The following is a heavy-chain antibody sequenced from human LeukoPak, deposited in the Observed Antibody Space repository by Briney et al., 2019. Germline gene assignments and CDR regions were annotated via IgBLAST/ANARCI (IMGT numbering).Heavy chain of an antibody. CDR3: ARGSKYGERKTFDF. D-gene: IGHD4-17*01. CDR2: INTSAGSA. V-gene: IGHV1-46*01. J-gene: IGHJ4*02. CDR1: GYTFTTYY. Sequence: GASVKVSCNASGYTFTTYYIHWGRQAPGQGLELMGTINTSAGSAIYAQNFQGRVTVTRDTSTTTVHMELSSLRSEDTAVFYCARGSKYGERKTFDFWGQGVLVTVPS.